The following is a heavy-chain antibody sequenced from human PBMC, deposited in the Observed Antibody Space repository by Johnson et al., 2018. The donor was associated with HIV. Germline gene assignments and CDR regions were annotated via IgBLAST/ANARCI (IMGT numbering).Heavy chain of an antibody. CDR2: ISFDGGAI. CDR1: GFSFNDYA. D-gene: IGHD1-7*01. Sequence: QMLLVESGGGVVQPGRSLRLSCSASGFSFNDYAMHWVRQAPGKGLEWVAVISFDGGAIYYADSVEGRFTISRDNSRDTLSLQMNSLRVEDTAVYYCAKDSGANWNYGAFDIWGQGTMVTVSS. J-gene: IGHJ3*02. V-gene: IGHV3-30-3*01. CDR3: AKDSGANWNYGAFDI.